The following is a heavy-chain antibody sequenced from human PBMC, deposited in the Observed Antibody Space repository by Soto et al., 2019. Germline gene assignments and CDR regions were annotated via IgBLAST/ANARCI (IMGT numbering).Heavy chain of an antibody. CDR3: GRQTDGVGWFLVDS. J-gene: IGHJ5*01. CDR2: TSYRSRWDN. V-gene: IGHV6-1*01. CDR1: GDSVSSNSAS. Sequence: QVPLQQSGPGLVKPSQTLSLACAISGDSVSSNSASWHWIRQSPSGGLEWLGRTSYRSRWDNEYAVSVKSRITINADTSKNQFSLQLNSVTPDDTAIYYCGRQTDGVGWFLVDSWGHGTPVTVSS. D-gene: IGHD6-19*01.